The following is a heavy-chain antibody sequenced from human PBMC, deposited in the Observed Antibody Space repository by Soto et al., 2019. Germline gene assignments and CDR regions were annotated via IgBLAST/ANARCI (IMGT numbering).Heavy chain of an antibody. CDR1: GGSFSGYY. D-gene: IGHD3-3*01. CDR2: INHSGST. Sequence: SDTLSLTCAVYGGSFSGYYWSWIRQPPGKGLEWIGEINHSGSTNYNPSLKSRVTISVDTSKNQFSLKLSSVTAADTAVYYCARGQGRITIFGVVNPWYYYGMDVWGQGTTVTVSS. J-gene: IGHJ6*02. V-gene: IGHV4-34*01. CDR3: ARGQGRITIFGVVNPWYYYGMDV.